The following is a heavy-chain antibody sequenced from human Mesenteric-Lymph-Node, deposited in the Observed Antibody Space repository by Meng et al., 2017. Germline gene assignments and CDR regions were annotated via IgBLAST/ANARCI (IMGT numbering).Heavy chain of an antibody. CDR1: GFTFSSNG. CDR3: ARDLRNFDY. J-gene: IGHJ4*02. CDR2: IWNDGSNK. V-gene: IGHV3-33*01. Sequence: QVQLVESGGVVVQPGRSRRLSCAASGFTFSSNGMHWVRQAPGKGLEWVAVIWNDGSNKYYADSVKGRFTISRDNSKNTLYLQMNSLRAEDTAVYYCARDLRNFDYWGQGTLVTVSS.